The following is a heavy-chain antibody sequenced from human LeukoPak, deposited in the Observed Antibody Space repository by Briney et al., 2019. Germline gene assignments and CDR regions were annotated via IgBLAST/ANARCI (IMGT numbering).Heavy chain of an antibody. CDR2: CDPEDGET. Sequence: ASVKVSCKVSGYTLTELSMHWVRQAPGKGLEWMGGCDPEDGETIYAQKFQGRVTMTEDTSTDTAYMELSSLRSEDTAVYYCATENYYGSGSYSPIDYWGQGTLVTVSS. CDR1: GYTLTELS. CDR3: ATENYYGSGSYSPIDY. J-gene: IGHJ4*02. D-gene: IGHD3-10*01. V-gene: IGHV1-24*01.